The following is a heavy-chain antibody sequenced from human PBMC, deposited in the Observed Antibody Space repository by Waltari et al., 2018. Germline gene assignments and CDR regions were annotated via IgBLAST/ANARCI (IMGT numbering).Heavy chain of an antibody. D-gene: IGHD2-2*01. Sequence: QVQLVQSGAEVKKPGSSVKVSCKASGGTFSSYAISWVRQAPGQGLEWMGGSIPIFGTANYAQKFQGRVTSTADESTSTAYMELSSLRSEDTAVYYCVYCSSTSCYLANVVNDAFDIWGQGTMVTVSS. CDR1: GGTFSSYA. V-gene: IGHV1-69*01. J-gene: IGHJ3*02. CDR2: SIPIFGTA. CDR3: VYCSSTSCYLANVVNDAFDI.